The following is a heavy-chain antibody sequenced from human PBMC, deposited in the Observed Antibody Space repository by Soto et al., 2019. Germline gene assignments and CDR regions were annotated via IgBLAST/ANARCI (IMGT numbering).Heavy chain of an antibody. V-gene: IGHV4-39*01. CDR3: ARLDGYCISSSCHGYYAMDV. D-gene: IGHD2-2*01. Sequence: QLQLQESGPGLVKPSETLSLTCTVSSASISSSSYTWGWIRQPPGKGLEWIGSIYYSGTTYYNPSHNSRVPVSLYTAKNQFSMKVTSVTAADTVVYYCARLDGYCISSSCHGYYAMDVWGQGTTVTVSS. CDR2: IYYSGTT. CDR1: SASISSSSYT. J-gene: IGHJ6*02.